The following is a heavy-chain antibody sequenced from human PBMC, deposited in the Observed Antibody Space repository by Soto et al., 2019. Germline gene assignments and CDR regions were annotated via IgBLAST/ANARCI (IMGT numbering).Heavy chain of an antibody. D-gene: IGHD2-15*01. V-gene: IGHV3-23*01. CDR1: GFTFSSYA. J-gene: IGHJ4*02. CDR3: AKDMGIYCSGGSCYSFDY. Sequence: EVQLLESGGGLVQPGGSLRLSCAASGFTFSSYAMSWVRQAPGKGLEWVSAISGSGGSTYYADSVKGRFTISRDNSKNTLYLQMTSRRAEDTAVYYCAKDMGIYCSGGSCYSFDYWGQGTLVTVSS. CDR2: ISGSGGST.